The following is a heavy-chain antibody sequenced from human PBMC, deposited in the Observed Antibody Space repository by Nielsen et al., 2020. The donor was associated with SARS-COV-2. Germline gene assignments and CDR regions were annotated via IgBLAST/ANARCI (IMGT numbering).Heavy chain of an antibody. J-gene: IGHJ4*02. CDR2: IYPGDSDT. Sequence: KVSCKASGYTFTSYWIGWVRQMPGKGLEWMGIIYPGDSDTRYSPSFQGQVTISADKSISTAYLQWSSLKASDTAMYYCARGPPAISLFDYWGQGTLVTVSS. CDR1: GYTFTSYW. CDR3: ARGPPAISLFDY. V-gene: IGHV5-51*01.